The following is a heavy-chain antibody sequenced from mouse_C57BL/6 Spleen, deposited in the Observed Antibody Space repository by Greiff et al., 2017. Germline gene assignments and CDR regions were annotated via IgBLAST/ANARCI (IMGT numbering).Heavy chain of an antibody. CDR3: AIRDYYGSSLYAMDY. Sequence: QVQLQQSGPELVKPGASVKISCKASGYAFSSSWMNWVKQRPGKGLEWIGRIYPGDGDTNYNGKFKGKATLTADKSSSTAYMQLSSLTSEDSAVYFCAIRDYYGSSLYAMDYWGQGTSVTVSS. CDR1: GYAFSSSW. D-gene: IGHD1-1*01. V-gene: IGHV1-82*01. J-gene: IGHJ4*01. CDR2: IYPGDGDT.